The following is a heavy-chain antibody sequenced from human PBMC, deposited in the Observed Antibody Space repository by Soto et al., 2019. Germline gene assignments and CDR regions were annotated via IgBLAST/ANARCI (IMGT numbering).Heavy chain of an antibody. D-gene: IGHD6-13*01. CDR3: ASGLVEYSSSWYDY. CDR2: IKQDGSVK. CDR1: GFPFSNSW. Sequence: PGGSLRLSCAASGFPFSNSWMTWVRQTPGRGLEWVANIKQDGSVKYYVDSVKGRFTISRDNAKNTLYLQMNSLRAEDTAVYYCASGLVEYSSSWYDYWGQGTLVTVSS. J-gene: IGHJ4*02. V-gene: IGHV3-7*02.